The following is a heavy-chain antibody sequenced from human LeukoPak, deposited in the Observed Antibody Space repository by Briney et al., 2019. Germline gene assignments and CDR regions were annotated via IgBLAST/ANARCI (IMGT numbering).Heavy chain of an antibody. D-gene: IGHD3-16*01. CDR3: ARALPFGGWFDP. V-gene: IGHV3-66*01. Sequence: GGSLRLSCAASGFTLSNYAMSWVRQAPGKGLEWVSVIYGGGTAYYADSVKGRFTISRDNSKNMLYLQMNSLRAEDTAVYYCARALPFGGWFDPWGQGTLVTVSS. J-gene: IGHJ5*02. CDR1: GFTLSNYA. CDR2: IYGGGTA.